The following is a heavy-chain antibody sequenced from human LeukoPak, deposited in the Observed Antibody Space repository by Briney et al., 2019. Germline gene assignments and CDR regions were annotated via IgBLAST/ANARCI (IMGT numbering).Heavy chain of an antibody. CDR1: GFTFSNYE. CDR3: AAVIDY. J-gene: IGHJ4*02. V-gene: IGHV3-48*03. Sequence: LGGSLRLSCAASGFTFSNYEMNWIRQAPGKGLEWISYISNSGNTKYYADSVKGRFTISRDNANNSVYLQMNNLRAEDTAVYYCAAVIDYWGQGTLVTVSS. CDR2: ISNSGNTK.